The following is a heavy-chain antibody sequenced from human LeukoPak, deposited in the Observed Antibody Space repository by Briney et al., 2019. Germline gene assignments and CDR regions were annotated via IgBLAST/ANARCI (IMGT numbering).Heavy chain of an antibody. CDR2: IYYSGST. Sequence: SETLSLTCTVSGGSISSSSYYWGWIRQPPGKGLEWIGRIYYSGSTYYNPSLKSRGTISVDTSKNQFSLKLSSVTAADTAVYYCARHGGRRFLEWLLYKGSFDYWGQGTLVTVSS. CDR1: GGSISSSSYY. J-gene: IGHJ4*02. V-gene: IGHV4-39*01. CDR3: ARHGGRRFLEWLLYKGSFDY. D-gene: IGHD3-3*01.